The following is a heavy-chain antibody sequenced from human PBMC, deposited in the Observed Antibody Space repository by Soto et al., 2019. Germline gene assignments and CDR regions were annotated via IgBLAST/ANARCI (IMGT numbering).Heavy chain of an antibody. CDR2: IKYSGTT. J-gene: IGHJ4*02. Sequence: PSETLSLTCTVSGGSISSSRCHWGWIRQPPGKGLEWIASIKYSGTTFYNPSLKSRVTLSVDTSKNQISLKLTSVTAADTAVYYCARTSPVAGGFDYWGQGTLVTVSS. D-gene: IGHD6-19*01. V-gene: IGHV4-39*07. CDR3: ARTSPVAGGFDY. CDR1: GGSISSSRCH.